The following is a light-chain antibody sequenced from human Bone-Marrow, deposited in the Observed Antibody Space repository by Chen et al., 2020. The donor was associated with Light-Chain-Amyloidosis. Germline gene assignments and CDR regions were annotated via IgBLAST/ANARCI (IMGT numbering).Light chain of an antibody. CDR1: SSDVGGYYF. J-gene: IGLJ2*01. CDR2: EVN. V-gene: IGLV2-14*01. CDR3: SSYRSGSYVL. Sequence: QSALTQPASVSGSPGQSITISCIGTSSDVGGYYFVSWYQQKAGKVPRLIIYEVNHRPSGVSSRFSASKSGNTASLTISGLQTEDEGDYYCSSYRSGSYVLFGGGTKLTVL.